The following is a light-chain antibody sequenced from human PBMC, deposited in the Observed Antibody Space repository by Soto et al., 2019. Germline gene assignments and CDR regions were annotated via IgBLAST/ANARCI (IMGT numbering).Light chain of an antibody. CDR1: QDISNY. CDR3: QQYNSYSRT. CDR2: DAS. V-gene: IGKV1-5*01. J-gene: IGKJ4*01. Sequence: DIQMTQSPSSLSASVGDRVTITCQASQDISNYLNWYQQKPGKAPKLLIYDASSLESGVPSRFSGSGSGTEFTLTISSLQPDDFATYYCQQYNSYSRTFGGGTKVDIK.